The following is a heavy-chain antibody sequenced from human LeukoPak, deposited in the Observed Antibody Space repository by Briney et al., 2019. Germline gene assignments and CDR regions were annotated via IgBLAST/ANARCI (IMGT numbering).Heavy chain of an antibody. CDR1: GGTFSNYA. Sequence: ASVKVSCKASGGTFSNYAISWVRQAPGQGLEWMGRIIPILGIANYAQKFQGRVTITADKSTGTAYMELRSLRSDDTAVYYCARWRGFTGSSDENWFDPWGQGTLVTVSS. V-gene: IGHV1-69*04. J-gene: IGHJ5*02. CDR3: ARWRGFTGSSDENWFDP. D-gene: IGHD6-6*01. CDR2: IIPILGIA.